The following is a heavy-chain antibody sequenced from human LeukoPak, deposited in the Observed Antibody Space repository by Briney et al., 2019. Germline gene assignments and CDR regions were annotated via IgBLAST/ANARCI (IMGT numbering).Heavy chain of an antibody. D-gene: IGHD1-1*01. Sequence: GGSLRLSCAASGFTFSDYSMNWVRQAPGKGLEWISWVGIDSGNTKYADSVKGRFTISGEKARNSLYLQMSSLRVEDTAVYYCARDHNYAFDNWGQGTLVTVSS. J-gene: IGHJ4*02. V-gene: IGHV3-48*01. CDR1: GFTFSDYS. CDR2: VGIDSGNT. CDR3: ARDHNYAFDN.